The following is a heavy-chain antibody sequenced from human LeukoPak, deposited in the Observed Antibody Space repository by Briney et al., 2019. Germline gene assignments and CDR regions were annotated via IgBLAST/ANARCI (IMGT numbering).Heavy chain of an antibody. V-gene: IGHV3-9*01. D-gene: IGHD3-10*01. CDR2: ISWNSGSI. Sequence: GGSLRLSCAASGFTFDDYAMHWGRQAPGKGLEWVSGISWNSGSIGYADSVKGRFTISRDSAKNSLYLQMNSLRAEDTALYYCAEGRGRWRGAFDIWGQGTMVTVSS. J-gene: IGHJ3*02. CDR3: AEGRGRWRGAFDI. CDR1: GFTFDDYA.